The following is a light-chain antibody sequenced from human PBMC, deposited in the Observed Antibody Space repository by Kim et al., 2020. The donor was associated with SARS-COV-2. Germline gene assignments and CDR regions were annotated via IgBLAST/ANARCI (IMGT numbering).Light chain of an antibody. CDR3: SSHSSASPHV. J-gene: IGLJ1*01. CDR1: SSDIGAYDY. CDR2: DVS. V-gene: IGLV2-14*03. Sequence: QSALTQPASVSGSPGQSITISCTGTSSDIGAYDYVSWYQQHPGKAPKLMIYDVSKRPSGVSNRFSGSKSGNTASLTISGLQAEDEADYYCSSHSSASPHVFGSGTKVTV.